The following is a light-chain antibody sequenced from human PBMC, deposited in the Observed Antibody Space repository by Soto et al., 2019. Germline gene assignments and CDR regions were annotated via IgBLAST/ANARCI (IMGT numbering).Light chain of an antibody. Sequence: IQMTQSTSSLSASVGYRVTITCRASQSISYYLNWYQQKQGRAPRLLIYSTSTLQSGVPSKFSGSASGTDFTLTISSLQPEDFATYYCQQSYSTPWTFGQGTKVDIK. CDR3: QQSYSTPWT. V-gene: IGKV1-39*01. CDR2: STS. J-gene: IGKJ1*01. CDR1: QSISYY.